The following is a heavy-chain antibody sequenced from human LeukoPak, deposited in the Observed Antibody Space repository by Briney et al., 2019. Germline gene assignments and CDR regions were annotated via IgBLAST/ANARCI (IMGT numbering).Heavy chain of an antibody. CDR2: IGHSGST. CDR3: ARASAGWFDP. CDR1: GGSFSGHY. J-gene: IGHJ5*02. D-gene: IGHD6-13*01. Sequence: PSETLSLTCAVYGGSFSGHYWSWIRQPPGKGLEWIGEIGHSGSTNYNPSLESRVTISVDTSKNQFSLKLSSVTAADTAVYYCARASAGWFDPWGQGTLVTVSS. V-gene: IGHV4-34*01.